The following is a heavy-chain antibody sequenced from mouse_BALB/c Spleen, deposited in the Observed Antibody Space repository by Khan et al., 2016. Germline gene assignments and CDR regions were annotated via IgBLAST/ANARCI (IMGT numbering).Heavy chain of an antibody. CDR3: ARSFGYRGFAY. CDR2: ISYSGST. J-gene: IGHJ3*01. CDR1: GYSITSDYA. V-gene: IGHV3-2*02. Sequence: EVELVESGPGLVKPSQSLSLTCTVTGYSITSDYAWNWIRQFPGNKLEWMGYISYSGSTNYNPSLKSRVSITRDTSKNQVFLQLNSVTTEDTATXYCARSFGYRGFAYWGQGTLVTVSA. D-gene: IGHD2-2*01.